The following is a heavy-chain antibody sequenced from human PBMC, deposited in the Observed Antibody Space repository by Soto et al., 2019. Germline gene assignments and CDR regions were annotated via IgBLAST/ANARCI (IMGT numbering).Heavy chain of an antibody. CDR1: GYTFTSYY. J-gene: IGHJ6*03. CDR3: ARGGGNIVLMVYAINYYYMDV. V-gene: IGHV1-46*03. Sequence: ASVKVSCKASGYTFTSYYMHWVRQAPGQGLEWMGIINPSGGSTSYAQKFQGRVTMTRDTSTSTVYIELSSLRSEDTAVYYCARGGGNIVLMVYAINYYYMDVWGKGTTVTSP. D-gene: IGHD2-8*01. CDR2: INPSGGST.